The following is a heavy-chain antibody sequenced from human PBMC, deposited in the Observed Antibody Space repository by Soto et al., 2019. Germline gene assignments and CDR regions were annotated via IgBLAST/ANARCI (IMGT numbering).Heavy chain of an antibody. CDR2: IIAYNGNT. V-gene: IGHV1-18*01. J-gene: IGHJ4*02. CDR1: GYTFTSYA. Sequence: QVQLVQSGAEVKKPGASVKVSCKASGYTFTSYAISWVRQAPGQGLEWMGWIIAYNGNTNYAQKLQGRATMTTYTSTPTAYMGLRGLRSDDTAVYYCARSGPPAGYWGQGTRVTVSS. D-gene: IGHD3-10*01. CDR3: ARSGPPAGY.